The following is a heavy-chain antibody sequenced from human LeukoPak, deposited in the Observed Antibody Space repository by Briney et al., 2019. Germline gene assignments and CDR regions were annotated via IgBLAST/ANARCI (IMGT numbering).Heavy chain of an antibody. CDR3: ARDLVYDYVDGVEVDY. D-gene: IGHD5/OR15-5a*01. CDR1: GFTFSSYA. Sequence: GGSLRLSCAASGFTFSSYAMHWVRQAPGKGLEWVAVISYDGSNKYYADSVKGRFTISRDNSKNTLYLQMNSLRAEDTAVYYCARDLVYDYVDGVEVDYWGQGTLVTVSS. V-gene: IGHV3-30*04. CDR2: ISYDGSNK. J-gene: IGHJ4*02.